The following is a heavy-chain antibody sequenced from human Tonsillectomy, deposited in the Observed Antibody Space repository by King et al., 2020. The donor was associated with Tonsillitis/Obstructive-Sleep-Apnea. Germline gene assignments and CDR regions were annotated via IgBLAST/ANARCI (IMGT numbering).Heavy chain of an antibody. CDR2: ISSDGSKK. Sequence: VQLVESGGGVVQPGRSLRLSCAASGFTFSSSVMHWVRQAPGKGLEWVAVISSDGSKKYYADSVKGRFTISRDNSKTTLYLQMNSLRVEDMAVYFCANEAVSPFDYWGQGTLVSVSS. CDR1: GFTFSSSV. CDR3: ANEAVSPFDY. D-gene: IGHD2-8*01. V-gene: IGHV3-30*18. J-gene: IGHJ4*02.